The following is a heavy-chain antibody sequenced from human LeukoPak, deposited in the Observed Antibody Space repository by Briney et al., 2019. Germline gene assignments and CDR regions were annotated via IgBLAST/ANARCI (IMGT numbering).Heavy chain of an antibody. J-gene: IGHJ4*02. CDR2: ISAYNGNT. CDR3: ARLLPRYDVVVPAAMRD. V-gene: IGHV1-18*01. CDR1: GYTFTSYG. Sequence: ASVKVSCKASGYTFTSYGISWVRQAPGQGLEWMGWISAYNGNTNYAQKLQGRVTMTTDTSTSTAYMELRSLRSDDTAVYYCARLLPRYDVVVPAAMRDWGQGTLVTVSS. D-gene: IGHD2-2*01.